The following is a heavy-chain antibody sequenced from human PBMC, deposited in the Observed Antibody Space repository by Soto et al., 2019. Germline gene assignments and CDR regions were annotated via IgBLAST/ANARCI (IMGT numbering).Heavy chain of an antibody. CDR2: ISAYNGNT. CDR3: ARDLYDFWSGYLMFDY. Sequence: ASVKVSCKASGYTFTSYGISWVRQAPGQGLEWMGWISAYNGNTNYAQKLQGRVTMTTDTSTSTAYMGLRSLRSDDTAVYYCARDLYDFWSGYLMFDYWGQGTLVTVSS. J-gene: IGHJ4*02. D-gene: IGHD3-3*01. V-gene: IGHV1-18*04. CDR1: GYTFTSYG.